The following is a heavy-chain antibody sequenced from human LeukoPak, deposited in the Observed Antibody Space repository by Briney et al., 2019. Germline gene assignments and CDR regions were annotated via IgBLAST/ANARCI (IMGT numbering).Heavy chain of an antibody. D-gene: IGHD3-3*01. V-gene: IGHV4-59*01. CDR2: IYYSGST. J-gene: IGHJ4*02. CDR3: ARAFRSGYYLDY. CDR1: GGSISSYC. Sequence: AETLSLTCTVSGGSISSYCWSWIRQPPGKGLEWIGYIYYSGSTNYNPSLKSRVTISVDTSKNQFSLKLSSVTAADTAVYYCARAFRSGYYLDYWGQGTLVTVSS.